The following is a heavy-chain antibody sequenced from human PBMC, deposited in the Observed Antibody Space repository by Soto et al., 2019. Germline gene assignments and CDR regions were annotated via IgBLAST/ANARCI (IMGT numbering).Heavy chain of an antibody. Sequence: PSETLSLTCTVSGGSISSDSYYWGWIRQSPEKGLEWIGSIYYSGSTYYNPSLKSRVTISVDTSKNQFSLKLSSVTAADTAVYYFARSPPGKAMVIVSYWGQGTLVTVSS. CDR1: GGSISSDSYY. CDR3: ARSPPGKAMVIVSY. V-gene: IGHV4-39*01. D-gene: IGHD5-18*01. J-gene: IGHJ4*02. CDR2: IYYSGST.